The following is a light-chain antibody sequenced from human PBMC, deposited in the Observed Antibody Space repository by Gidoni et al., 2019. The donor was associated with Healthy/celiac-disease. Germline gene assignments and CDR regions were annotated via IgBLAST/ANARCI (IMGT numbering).Light chain of an antibody. J-gene: IGKJ2*01. V-gene: IGKV1-33*01. CDR2: EAS. Sequence: DIQLTQSTSSLSASVGDRVTITCQSSQDISNYINWYQQKPGKAPKLLIYEASNLETGVPSRFSGSGSGTDFTFTISSLQPEDIATYYCQQYDNLPYTCGQGTKLEIK. CDR3: QQYDNLPYT. CDR1: QDISNY.